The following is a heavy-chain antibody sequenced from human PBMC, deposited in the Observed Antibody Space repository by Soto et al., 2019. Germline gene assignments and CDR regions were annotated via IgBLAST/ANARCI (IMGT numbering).Heavy chain of an antibody. CDR3: AKGGPITMIVVAHFDY. CDR1: GYTFTSYY. CDR2: INPSGGST. V-gene: IGHV1-46*01. D-gene: IGHD3-22*01. Sequence: QVQLVQSGAEVKKPGASVKVSCKASGYTFTSYYMHWVRQAPGQGLEWMGIINPSGGSTSYAQKFQGRVTMTRDTSTSKVYMELSSLRSEDTAVYYCAKGGPITMIVVAHFDYWGQGTLVTVSS. J-gene: IGHJ4*02.